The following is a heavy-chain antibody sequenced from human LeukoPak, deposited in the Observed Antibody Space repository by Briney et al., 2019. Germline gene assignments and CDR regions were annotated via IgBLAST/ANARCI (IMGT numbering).Heavy chain of an antibody. Sequence: GGSLRLSCAASGFIVSNNYMIWVRQAPGKGLEWVSIIYSDGRTYYAGSVKGRFTISRDNSKNTLYFQMNSLRAEDTAVYYCARGLGYSYGIDYWGQGTLVTVSS. V-gene: IGHV3-53*01. D-gene: IGHD5-18*01. CDR2: IYSDGRT. CDR1: GFIVSNNY. J-gene: IGHJ4*02. CDR3: ARGLGYSYGIDY.